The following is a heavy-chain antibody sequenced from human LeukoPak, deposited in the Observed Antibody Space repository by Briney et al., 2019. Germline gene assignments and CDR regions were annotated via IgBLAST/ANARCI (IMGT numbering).Heavy chain of an antibody. Sequence: SVKVSCKASGGTFTSYDISWVRQAPGQGLEWMGGIIPIFGIANYAQKFQGRVTITANKSTSTAYMELTSLRSEDTAVYYCARDQGHDYGFLDYWGQGTLVTVSS. V-gene: IGHV1-69*10. CDR2: IIPIFGIA. D-gene: IGHD4-17*01. CDR1: GGTFTSYD. J-gene: IGHJ4*02. CDR3: ARDQGHDYGFLDY.